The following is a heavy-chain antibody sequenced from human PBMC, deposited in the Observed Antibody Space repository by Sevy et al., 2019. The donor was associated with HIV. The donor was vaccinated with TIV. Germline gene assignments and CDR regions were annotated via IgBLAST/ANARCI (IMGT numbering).Heavy chain of an antibody. Sequence: GGSLRLSCAASGFTFSDYYMSWIRQAPGKGLEWVSYISSSGSTIYYADSVKGRFTFSRDNAKNSLYLQMNSLRAEDTAVYYCARDRGEGRGQLCLREWAYYFDYWGQGTLVTVSS. CDR1: GFTFSDYY. CDR2: ISSSGSTI. J-gene: IGHJ4*02. CDR3: ARDRGEGRGQLCLREWAYYFDY. D-gene: IGHD5-18*01. V-gene: IGHV3-11*01.